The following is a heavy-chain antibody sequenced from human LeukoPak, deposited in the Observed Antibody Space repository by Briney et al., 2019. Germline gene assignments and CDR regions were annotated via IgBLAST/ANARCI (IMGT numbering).Heavy chain of an antibody. CDR1: GGTFSSYA. CDR2: IIPIFGTA. CDR3: AREVVGGAFDI. J-gene: IGHJ3*02. D-gene: IGHD2-15*01. V-gene: IGHV1-69*05. Sequence: ASVKVSCKASGGTFSSYAISWVRQAPGQGLEWMGRIIPIFGTANYAQKFQGRVTMTRDTSTSTVYMELSSLRSEDTAVYYCAREVVGGAFDIWGQGTMVTVSS.